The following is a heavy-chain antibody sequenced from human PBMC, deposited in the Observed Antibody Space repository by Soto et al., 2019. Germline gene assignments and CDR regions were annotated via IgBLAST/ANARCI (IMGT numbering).Heavy chain of an antibody. D-gene: IGHD3-3*01. CDR1: GFTFTSSA. CDR2: IVVGSGNT. CDR3: AARTYYDFWSGYRFFDY. Sequence: GASVKVSCKAPGFTFTSSAVQWVRQARGQRLEWIGWIVVGSGNTNYAQKFQERVTITRDMSTSTAHMELSSLRSEDTAVYYCAARTYYDFWSGYRFFDYWGQGTLVTVSS. V-gene: IGHV1-58*01. J-gene: IGHJ4*02.